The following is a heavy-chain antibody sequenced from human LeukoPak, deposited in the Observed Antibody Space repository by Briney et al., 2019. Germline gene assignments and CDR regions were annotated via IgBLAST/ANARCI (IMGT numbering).Heavy chain of an antibody. CDR1: GYTLTELS. CDR3: ARVHYFDWFADAFDI. CDR2: FDPEDGET. D-gene: IGHD3-9*01. Sequence: ASVKVSCKVSGYTLTELSMHWVRQAPGKGLEWMGGFDPEDGETIYAQKFQGRVTMTEDTSTDTAYMELSSLRSEDTAVYYCARVHYFDWFADAFDIWGQGTMVTVSS. V-gene: IGHV1-24*01. J-gene: IGHJ3*02.